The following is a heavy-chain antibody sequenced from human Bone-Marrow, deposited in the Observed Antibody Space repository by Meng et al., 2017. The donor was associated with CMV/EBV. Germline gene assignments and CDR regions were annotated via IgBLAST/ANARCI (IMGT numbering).Heavy chain of an antibody. CDR1: GFTFSSYW. Sequence: GESLKISCAASGFTFSSYWMSWVRQAPGKGLEWVANIKQDGSEKYYVDSVKGRFTISRDNAKNSLYLQMNSLRAEDTAVYFCARDVGCGDVWGQGTAVTVSS. CDR3: ARDVGCGDV. CDR2: IKQDGSEK. J-gene: IGHJ6*02. V-gene: IGHV3-7*01. D-gene: IGHD2-21*01.